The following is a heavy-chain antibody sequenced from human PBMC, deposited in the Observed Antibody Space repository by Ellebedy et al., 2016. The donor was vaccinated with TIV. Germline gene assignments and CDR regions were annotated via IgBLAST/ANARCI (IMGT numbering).Heavy chain of an antibody. Sequence: GESLKISXAASGFTFNIYWMHWIRQAPGKGLEWISYISSSGRTIYYADSVMGRFTISRDNAKRSLYLQMNSLRAEDTAVYYCASSGYDFWNGLYYFDYWGQGTLVTVSS. CDR3: ASSGYDFWNGLYYFDY. J-gene: IGHJ4*02. D-gene: IGHD3-3*01. CDR1: GFTFNIYW. CDR2: ISSSGRTI. V-gene: IGHV3-11*01.